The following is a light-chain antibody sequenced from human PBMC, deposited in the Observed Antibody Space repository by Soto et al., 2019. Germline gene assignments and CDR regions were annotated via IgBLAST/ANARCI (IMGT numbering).Light chain of an antibody. CDR1: SSDVGGNNY. J-gene: IGLJ1*01. CDR2: DVS. CDR3: CSYAGSYTHV. V-gene: IGLV2-11*01. Sequence: QSALTQPRSVSGSPGQSVTISCSGTSSDVGGNNYVSWYQHHPGKAPKLMIYDVSKRPSGVPDRFSGSKSGNTASLTISGLQAEDEADYYCCSYAGSYTHVFGAGTKVTVL.